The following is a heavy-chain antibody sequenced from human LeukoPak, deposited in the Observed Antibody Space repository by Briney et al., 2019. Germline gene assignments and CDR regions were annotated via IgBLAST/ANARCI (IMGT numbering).Heavy chain of an antibody. D-gene: IGHD3-9*01. CDR3: ARGVRYFDSLLYSGGYYFMDV. V-gene: IGHV4-61*02. Sequence: SETLSLTCSVSGGSISSASYYWSWIRQPAGKALEWIGRIYTSGSTDYNPSLKSRITISADTSKNQFSLKLSSVTAADTAVYYCARGVRYFDSLLYSGGYYFMDVWGKGTTVIISS. CDR2: IYTSGST. CDR1: GGSISSASYY. J-gene: IGHJ6*03.